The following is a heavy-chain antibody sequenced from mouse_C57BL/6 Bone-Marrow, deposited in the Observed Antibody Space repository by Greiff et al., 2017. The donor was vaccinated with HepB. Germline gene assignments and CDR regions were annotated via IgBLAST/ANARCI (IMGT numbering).Heavy chain of an antibody. D-gene: IGHD4-1*02. CDR3: ARDPTGYAMDY. J-gene: IGHJ4*01. CDR2: IHPNSGST. Sequence: QVHVKQPGAELVKPGASVKLSCKASGYTFTSYWMHWVKQRPGQGLEWIGMIHPNSGSTNYNEKFKSKATLTVDKSSSTAYMQLSSLTSEDSAVYYCARDPTGYAMDYWGQGTSVTVSS. V-gene: IGHV1-64*01. CDR1: GYTFTSYW.